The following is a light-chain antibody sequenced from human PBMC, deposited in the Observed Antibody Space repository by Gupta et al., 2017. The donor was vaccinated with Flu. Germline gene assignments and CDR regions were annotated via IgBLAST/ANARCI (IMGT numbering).Light chain of an antibody. J-gene: IGKJ5*01. Sequence: DIQMTQSPSSLSVFVGDRVTITCRANQTITTYLNWFQQKPGKAPRLLIYAAGSLQSGVPPRFRGSGSGTDFTLTISSLQPEDVATYSCQQTYSTPITFGQGTRLEIK. CDR3: QQTYSTPIT. V-gene: IGKV1-39*01. CDR1: QTITTY. CDR2: AAG.